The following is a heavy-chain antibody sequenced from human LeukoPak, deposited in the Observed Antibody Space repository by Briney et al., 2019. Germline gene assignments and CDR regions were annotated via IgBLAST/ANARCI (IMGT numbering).Heavy chain of an antibody. J-gene: IGHJ3*02. V-gene: IGHV4-61*02. CDR1: GGSISSGSYY. CDR3: AREGRRIVGALGAFDI. CDR2: IYTSGST. D-gene: IGHD1-26*01. Sequence: SETLSLTCTVSGGSISSGSYYWSWIRQPAGKGLEWIGRIYTSGSTNYNPSLKSRVTISVDTSKNQFSLKLSSVTAADTAVYYCAREGRRIVGALGAFDIWGQGTMVTVSS.